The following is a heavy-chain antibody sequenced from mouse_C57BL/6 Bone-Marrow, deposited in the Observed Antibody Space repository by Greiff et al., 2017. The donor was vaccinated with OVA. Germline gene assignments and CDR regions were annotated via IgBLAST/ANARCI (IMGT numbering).Heavy chain of an antibody. CDR3: ARSYDSFAY. CDR2: INPNNGGT. D-gene: IGHD2-3*01. V-gene: IGHV1-26*01. CDR1: GYTFTDYY. J-gene: IGHJ3*01. Sequence: EVQLQQSGPELVKPGASVKISCKASGYTFTDYYMNWVKQSHGKSLEWIGDINPNNGGTSYNQKFKGKATLTVDKSSSTAYMELRSLTSEDSAVYYCARSYDSFAYWGQGTLVTVSA.